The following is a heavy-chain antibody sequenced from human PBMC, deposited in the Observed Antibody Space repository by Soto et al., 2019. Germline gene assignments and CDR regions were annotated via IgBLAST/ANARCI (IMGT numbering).Heavy chain of an antibody. J-gene: IGHJ5*02. Sequence: PGGSLRLSCAASGSTFSNAWMSWVRQAPGKGLEWVGRIKSKTDGGTTDYAAPVKGRFTISRDDSKNTLYLQMNSLKTEDTAVYYCTTGVIAARPEWFDPWGQGTLVTVSS. CDR3: TTGVIAARPEWFDP. CDR2: IKSKTDGGTT. V-gene: IGHV3-15*01. D-gene: IGHD6-6*01. CDR1: GSTFSNAW.